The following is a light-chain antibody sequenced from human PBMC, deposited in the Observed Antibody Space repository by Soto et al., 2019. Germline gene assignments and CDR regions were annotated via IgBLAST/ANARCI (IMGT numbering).Light chain of an antibody. CDR1: QSLVHSDGNTY. CDR2: KIS. Sequence: DIVMTQTPLSSPVTLGQPASISCRSSQSLVHSDGNTYLSWLQQRPGQPPRLLIYKISNRVSGVPDRFGGSGAGTVFTLKISRVEAEDVGVYYCMQATHPPWTFGQGTKVEIK. V-gene: IGKV2-24*01. J-gene: IGKJ1*01. CDR3: MQATHPPWT.